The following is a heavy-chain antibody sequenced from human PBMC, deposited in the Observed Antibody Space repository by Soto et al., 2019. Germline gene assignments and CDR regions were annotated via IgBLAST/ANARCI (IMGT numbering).Heavy chain of an antibody. J-gene: IGHJ3*02. CDR3: ARHGITGSYYDAFDI. Sequence: SVTCSVGDGCICSRRCHWYSNSKPPGKGLEWIASIKYSGTTFYNPSLKSRVTLSVDTSKNQFALKLSSVTAAETAVYYCARHGITGSYYDAFDIWGQGTMVTVS. CDR1: DGCICSRRCH. CDR2: IKYSGTT. D-gene: IGHD1-26*01. V-gene: IGHV4-39*01.